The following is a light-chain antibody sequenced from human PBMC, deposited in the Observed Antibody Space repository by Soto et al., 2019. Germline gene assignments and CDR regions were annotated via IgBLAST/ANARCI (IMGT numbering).Light chain of an antibody. CDR3: ASYTDSSALYV. CDR1: SSDVGTYDY. Sequence: QSALTQPASVPGSPGQSITISCTGTSSDVGTYDYVSWYQHHPGKPPKLVIHRVSDRPSGVSVRFSGSKSGNTASLTISGLQAEDEADYHCASYTDSSALYVFGTGTQLTVL. V-gene: IGLV2-14*03. CDR2: RVS. J-gene: IGLJ1*01.